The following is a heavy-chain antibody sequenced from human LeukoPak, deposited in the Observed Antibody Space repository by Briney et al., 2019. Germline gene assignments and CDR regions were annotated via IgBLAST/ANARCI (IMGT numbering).Heavy chain of an antibody. D-gene: IGHD4-23*01. J-gene: IGHJ5*02. CDR1: GGSMSGGGYC. V-gene: IGHV4-61*02. Sequence: SETLSLTCSVSGGSMSGGGYCWSWIRQPAGKGLEWIGRIYTSGSTNCNPSLKSRVTISVDTSKNEFSLKLNSVTAADTAVYYCARFFSSGGKGNWFDPWGQGTLVTVSS. CDR2: IYTSGST. CDR3: ARFFSSGGKGNWFDP.